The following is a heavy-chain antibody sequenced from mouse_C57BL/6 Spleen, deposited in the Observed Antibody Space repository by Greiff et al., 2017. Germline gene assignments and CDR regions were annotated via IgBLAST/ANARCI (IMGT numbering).Heavy chain of an antibody. Sequence: QVQLQQPGAELVRPGSSVKLSCKASGYTFTSYWMPWVKQRPIQGLEWIGNIDPSDSETHYNQKFKDKATLTVDKSSSTAYMQLSSLTSEDSAVYYCAREGCDGFAYWGQGTLVTVSA. CDR2: IDPSDSET. D-gene: IGHD3-3*01. CDR1: GYTFTSYW. CDR3: AREGCDGFAY. J-gene: IGHJ3*01. V-gene: IGHV1-52*01.